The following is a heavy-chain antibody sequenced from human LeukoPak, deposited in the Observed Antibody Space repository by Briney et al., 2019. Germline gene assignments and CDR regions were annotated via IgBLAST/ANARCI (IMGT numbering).Heavy chain of an antibody. CDR3: ARAAGRKSSSGYFDY. CDR2: IYYSGST. CDR1: GGSISSYY. Sequence: PSETLSLTCTVSGGSISSYYWSWIRQPPGKGLEWIGYIYYSGSTNYNPSLKSRVTISVDTSKNQFSLKLSSVTAADTAVYYCARAAGRKSSSGYFDYRGQGTLVTVSS. J-gene: IGHJ4*02. D-gene: IGHD6-19*01. V-gene: IGHV4-59*01.